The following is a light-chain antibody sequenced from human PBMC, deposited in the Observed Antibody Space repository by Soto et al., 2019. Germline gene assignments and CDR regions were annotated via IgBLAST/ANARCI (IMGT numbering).Light chain of an antibody. CDR3: CSYAGSSTLVV. V-gene: IGLV2-23*01. CDR2: EGS. CDR1: SSDVGSYNI. J-gene: IGLJ2*01. Sequence: QSALTQPASVSGSPGQSITISCTGNSSDVGSYNIVSWYQQHPGKAPKLMIYEGSRRPSGVSNRFSGSKSGNTASLTISGLQAEDEADYYCCSYAGSSTLVVFGGGTKLTVL.